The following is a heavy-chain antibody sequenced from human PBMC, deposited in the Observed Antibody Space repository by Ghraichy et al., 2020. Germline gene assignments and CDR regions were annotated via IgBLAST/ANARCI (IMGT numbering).Heavy chain of an antibody. CDR2: INHSGST. V-gene: IGHV4-34*01. CDR3: ARVGNRPNVGYYDSSGYFGY. Sequence: SETLSLTCAVYGGSFSGYYWSWIRQPPGKGLEWIGEINHSGSTNYNPSLKSRVTISVDTSKNQFSLKLSSVTAADTAVYYCARVGNRPNVGYYDSSGYFGYWGQGTLVTVSS. J-gene: IGHJ4*02. D-gene: IGHD3-22*01. CDR1: GGSFSGYY.